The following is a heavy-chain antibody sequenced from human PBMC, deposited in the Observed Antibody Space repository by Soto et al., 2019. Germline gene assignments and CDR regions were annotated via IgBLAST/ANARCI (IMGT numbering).Heavy chain of an antibody. D-gene: IGHD5-12*01. Sequence: QVQLVQSGAEVKKPGSSVKGSCKTSGGTFSNDIITWVRQAPGQGLEWMGRIIPLLDIANYEQKFQGRVTITADKSTSTASMELNSLRSEDSAVYYCARDSPIGSTFSGYDAIDYWGQGTLVTVSS. V-gene: IGHV1-69*08. CDR1: GGTFSNDI. CDR2: IIPLLDIA. J-gene: IGHJ4*02. CDR3: ARDSPIGSTFSGYDAIDY.